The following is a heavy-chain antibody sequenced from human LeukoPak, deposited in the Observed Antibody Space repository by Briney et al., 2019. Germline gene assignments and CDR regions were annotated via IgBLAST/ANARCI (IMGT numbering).Heavy chain of an antibody. J-gene: IGHJ4*02. V-gene: IGHV3-23*01. D-gene: IGHD6-25*01. CDR1: GFTFSSYA. CDR3: AKDVSTHSTQIIAAADY. Sequence: GGSLRLSCTASGFTFSSYAMSWVRQAPGKGLEWVSAISGSGGSTYYADSVKGRFTISRDNSKNTLYLQMNSLRAEDTAVYYCAKDVSTHSTQIIAAADYWGQGTLVTVSS. CDR2: ISGSGGST.